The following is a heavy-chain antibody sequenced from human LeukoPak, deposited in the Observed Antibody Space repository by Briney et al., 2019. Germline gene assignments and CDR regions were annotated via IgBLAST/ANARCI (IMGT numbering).Heavy chain of an antibody. Sequence: GGSLRLSCAASGFTFTSCAMSWVRQAPRKGLDWFSAITGSGDSTYYADSLKGRFTISRDNSKNTLYLQMNSLRAEDTAVYYCVKGSSTSRPYYFDYWGQGTLVTVSS. CDR1: GFTFTSCA. D-gene: IGHD3-10*01. J-gene: IGHJ4*02. CDR2: ITGSGDST. CDR3: VKGSSTSRPYYFDY. V-gene: IGHV3-23*01.